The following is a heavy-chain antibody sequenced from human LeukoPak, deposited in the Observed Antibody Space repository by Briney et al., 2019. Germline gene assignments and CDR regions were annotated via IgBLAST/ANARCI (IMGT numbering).Heavy chain of an antibody. CDR2: IYYSGST. CDR3: AQAKAARSPISWSGSYRAHYDY. D-gene: IGHD3-10*01. J-gene: IGHJ4*02. Sequence: SETLSLTCTVSGGSISSSSYYWGWIRQPPGKGLEWIGSIYYSGSTYYNPSLKSRVTISVDTSKNQFSLKLSSVTAADTAVYYCAQAKAARSPISWSGSYRAHYDYWGQGTLVTVSS. V-gene: IGHV4-39*01. CDR1: GGSISSSSYY.